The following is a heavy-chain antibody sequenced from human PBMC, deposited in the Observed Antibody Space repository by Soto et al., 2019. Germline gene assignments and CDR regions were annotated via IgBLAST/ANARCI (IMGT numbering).Heavy chain of an antibody. V-gene: IGHV3-66*01. CDR3: ARGPCSSTSCYSYYGMDV. CDR1: GFTVSSNY. D-gene: IGHD2-2*01. J-gene: IGHJ6*02. Sequence: GGSLRLSCAASGFTVSSNYMSWVRQAPGKGLEWVSVIYSGGSTYYADSVKGRFTISRDNSKNTLYLQMNSLRAEDTAVYYCARGPCSSTSCYSYYGMDVWGQGTKVTVSS. CDR2: IYSGGST.